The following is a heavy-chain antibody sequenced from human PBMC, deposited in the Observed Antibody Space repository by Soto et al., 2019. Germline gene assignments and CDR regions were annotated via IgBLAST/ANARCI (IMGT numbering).Heavy chain of an antibody. Sequence: SETLSLTCAVSGYSISRGLYWGWIRQPPGKGLEWIGYIYYSRSTYYNPSLKSRVTISVDTSKNQSSLKLSSVTAADTAVYYCARFVVVPAATDLFATSQPYYFDYWGQGTLGTVSS. CDR2: IYYSRST. J-gene: IGHJ4*02. CDR1: GYSISRGLY. CDR3: ARFVVVPAATDLFATSQPYYFDY. D-gene: IGHD2-2*01. V-gene: IGHV4-38-2*01.